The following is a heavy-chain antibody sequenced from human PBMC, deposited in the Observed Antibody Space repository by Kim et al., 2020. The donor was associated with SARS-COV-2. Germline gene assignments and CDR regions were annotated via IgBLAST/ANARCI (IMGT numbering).Heavy chain of an antibody. D-gene: IGHD2-21*02. V-gene: IGHV3-53*04. CDR3: ATDCGVDCPNLAY. Sequence: GGSLRLSCAASGFTVNSNSMTWVRQAPGKGLEWVSVIYRGGSTHYADSVKGRFTISRHNSKNTLFLQMNGLRPDYTAVYYCATDCGVDCPNLAYWGQGTLVTVSS. J-gene: IGHJ4*02. CDR1: GFTVNSNS. CDR2: IYRGGST.